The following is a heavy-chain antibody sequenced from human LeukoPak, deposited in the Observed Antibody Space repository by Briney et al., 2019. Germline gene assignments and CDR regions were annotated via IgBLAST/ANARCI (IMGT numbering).Heavy chain of an antibody. CDR2: ISAYNGNT. Sequence: GASVKVSCKASGYTFTSYGISWVRQAPGQGLEWMGWISAYNGNTNYAQKLQGRVTMTTDTSTSTAYMELRSLRSDDTAVYYCARDTGGGGYDSPRFDYWGQGTLVTVSS. V-gene: IGHV1-18*01. D-gene: IGHD5-12*01. CDR3: ARDTGGGGYDSPRFDY. CDR1: GYTFTSYG. J-gene: IGHJ4*02.